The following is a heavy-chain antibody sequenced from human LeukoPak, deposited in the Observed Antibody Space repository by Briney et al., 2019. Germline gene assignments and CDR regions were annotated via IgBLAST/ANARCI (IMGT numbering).Heavy chain of an antibody. V-gene: IGHV1-2*02. CDR2: INPNSGGT. J-gene: IGHJ4*02. CDR3: ARDYYDSSGYYSTGLVDY. D-gene: IGHD3-22*01. CDR1: GYTFTGYY. Sequence: GASVKVSCKASGYTFTGYYMHWVRQAPGQGLEWMGWINPNSGGTNYAQKFQGRVTMTRDTSISTAYMELSRLRYDDTAVYYCARDYYDSSGYYSTGLVDYWGQGTLITVSS.